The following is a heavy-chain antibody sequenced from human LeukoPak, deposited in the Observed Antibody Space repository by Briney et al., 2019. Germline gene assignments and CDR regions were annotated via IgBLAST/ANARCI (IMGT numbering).Heavy chain of an antibody. J-gene: IGHJ4*02. D-gene: IGHD3-10*01. V-gene: IGHV4-30-4*08. CDR2: IYYSGST. CDR1: GGSISSGDYY. Sequence: PSETLSLTCTVSGGSISSGDYYWSWIRQPPGKGLEWIGYIYYSGSTYYNPSLKSRVTISVDTSKNQFSLKLSSVTAADTAVYYCAREGWASGSYSIDYWGQGTLVTVSS. CDR3: AREGWASGSYSIDY.